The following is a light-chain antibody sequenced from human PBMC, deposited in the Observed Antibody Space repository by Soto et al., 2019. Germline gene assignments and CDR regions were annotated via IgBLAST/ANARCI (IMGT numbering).Light chain of an antibody. CDR1: QSISSY. CDR2: AAS. J-gene: IGKJ1*01. Sequence: DIQMTQSPSSLSASVGDRVTITCRASQSISSYLNRYQQKPGKAPKLLIYAASSLQSGVPSRFGGSGSGTDFTLAISSLQPEDFATYYCQRSYSTPRTFGQGTKVEIK. V-gene: IGKV1-39*01. CDR3: QRSYSTPRT.